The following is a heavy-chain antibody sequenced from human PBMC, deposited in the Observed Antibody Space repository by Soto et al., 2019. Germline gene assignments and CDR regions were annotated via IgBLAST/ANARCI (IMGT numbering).Heavy chain of an antibody. J-gene: IGHJ5*02. CDR3: AKHAPFSSASDWLDP. CDR2: IYPGDSDT. V-gene: IGHV5-51*01. Sequence: PGESLKISCKASGILFTSNWIVWVRQMPGKGLEWVGIIYPGDSDTRYSPSFQGQVTISADKSTDTAYLQWSSLKASDSAIYYCAKHAPFSSASDWLDPWGQGTLVTVSS. CDR1: GILFTSNW. D-gene: IGHD6-19*01.